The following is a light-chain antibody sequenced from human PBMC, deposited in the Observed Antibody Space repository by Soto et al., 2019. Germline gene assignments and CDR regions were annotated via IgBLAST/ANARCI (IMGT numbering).Light chain of an antibody. J-gene: IGKJ5*01. Sequence: DIQMTQSPSSLSASVGDRVAITCLASQNIRNYLNWYQQKPGKAPKVLIYGAASLQSGVPSRFSGSGSGTDFTLTIRSLQPEDFATYYCQQSYSTPITFGQGTRLEI. CDR1: QNIRNY. CDR3: QQSYSTPIT. V-gene: IGKV1-39*01. CDR2: GAA.